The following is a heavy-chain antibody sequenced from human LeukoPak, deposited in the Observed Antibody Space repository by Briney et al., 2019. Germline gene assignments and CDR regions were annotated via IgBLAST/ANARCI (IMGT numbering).Heavy chain of an antibody. CDR2: IYYSGST. CDR1: GGSISSYY. CDR3: ARDAFDWSPDYGMDV. V-gene: IGHV4-59*01. Sequence: SETLSLTCTVSGGSISSYYWSWIRQPPGKGLEWIGYIYYSGSTNYNPSLKSRVTISVDTSKNQFSLKLSSVTAADTAVYYCARDAFDWSPDYGMDVWGKGTTVTVSP. J-gene: IGHJ6*04. D-gene: IGHD3-9*01.